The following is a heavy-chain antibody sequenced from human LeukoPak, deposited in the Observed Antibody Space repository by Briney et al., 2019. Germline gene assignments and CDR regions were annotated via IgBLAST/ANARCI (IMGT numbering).Heavy chain of an antibody. CDR3: ATLGGPYNWYYAVLNYMDV. V-gene: IGHV3-23*01. CDR1: GFSFRNYD. CDR2: ISGSAVNT. J-gene: IGHJ6*03. D-gene: IGHD1-7*01. Sequence: GGSLRLSCTASGFSFRNYDMTWVRQAPGKGLEWVSGISGSAVNTYYADSVKGRFTISRDNSKSTLYLQMNSLRDQDTAVYYCATLGGPYNWYYAVLNYMDVWAKGPRSPSP.